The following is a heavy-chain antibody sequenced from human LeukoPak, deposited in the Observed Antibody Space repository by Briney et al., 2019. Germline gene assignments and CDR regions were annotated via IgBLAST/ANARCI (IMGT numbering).Heavy chain of an antibody. CDR2: ISSTSSYI. CDR1: GFIFSSHS. J-gene: IGHJ4*02. CDR3: ARAKPKNMVRGLIMRRESRYYFDY. D-gene: IGHD3-10*01. Sequence: GGSLRLSCAASGFIFSSHSMNWVRQAPGKGLEWVSSISSTSSYIYYADSVKSRFTISRDNAKSTSYIQMNSLRAEDTAVYYCARAKPKNMVRGLIMRRESRYYFDYWGQGTLVTVSS. V-gene: IGHV3-21*04.